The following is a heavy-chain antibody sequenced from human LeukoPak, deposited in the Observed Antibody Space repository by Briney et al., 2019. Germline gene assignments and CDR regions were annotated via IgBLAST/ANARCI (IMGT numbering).Heavy chain of an antibody. CDR2: INPNSGGT. CDR3: ARVREWFGEFADY. J-gene: IGHJ4*02. V-gene: IGHV1-2*02. Sequence: ASVKVSCKASGYTFTGYYMHWVRQAPGQGLEWMGWINPNSGGTNYAQKFQGRVTMTRDTSISTAYMELSRLRSDDTAVYYCARVREWFGEFADYWGQGTLVTVSS. CDR1: GYTFTGYY. D-gene: IGHD3-10*01.